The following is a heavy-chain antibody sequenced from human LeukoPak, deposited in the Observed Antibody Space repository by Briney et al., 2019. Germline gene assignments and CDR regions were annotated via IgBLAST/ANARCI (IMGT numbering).Heavy chain of an antibody. Sequence: PGGSLRLSCAASGFTVSSNFMTWVRQAPGKGLEWVSYISSGGTTLYYADSVKGRFTISRDNVKNSLYLQMNSLSAEDTGVYYCARVKGSGWYEVDYWGQGTLVTVSS. J-gene: IGHJ4*02. CDR3: ARVKGSGWYEVDY. D-gene: IGHD6-19*01. CDR1: GFTVSSNF. CDR2: ISSGGTTL. V-gene: IGHV3-48*04.